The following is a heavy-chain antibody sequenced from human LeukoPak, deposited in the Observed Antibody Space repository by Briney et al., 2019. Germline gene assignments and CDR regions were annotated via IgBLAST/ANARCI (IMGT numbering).Heavy chain of an antibody. CDR2: INHRGST. D-gene: IGHD2-21*02. Sequence: SETLCLTCAVYGGSFSGYYWSWIRQPPGKGLEWIGEINHRGSTNYNPSLKSRVTISVDTSKNQFSLKLSSVTAADTAVYYCARAEHIVVVTRGLYFDYWGQGTL. CDR3: ARAEHIVVVTRGLYFDY. V-gene: IGHV4-34*01. J-gene: IGHJ4*02. CDR1: GGSFSGYY.